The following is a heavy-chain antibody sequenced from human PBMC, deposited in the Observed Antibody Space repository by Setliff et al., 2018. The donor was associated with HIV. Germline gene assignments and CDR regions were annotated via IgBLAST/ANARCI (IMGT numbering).Heavy chain of an antibody. CDR1: GYTFTSYA. V-gene: IGHV1-69*05. CDR2: IIPIFGPA. Sequence: ASVKVSCKASGYTFTSYAINWVRQAPGQGLEWMGGIIPIFGPANYAQKFQDRVTITTDESTSTAYMDLSSLKSEDTAIYYCARTSGDAYNYEGAFDVWGQGTLVTVSS. CDR3: ARTSGDAYNYEGAFDV. J-gene: IGHJ3*01. D-gene: IGHD5-12*01.